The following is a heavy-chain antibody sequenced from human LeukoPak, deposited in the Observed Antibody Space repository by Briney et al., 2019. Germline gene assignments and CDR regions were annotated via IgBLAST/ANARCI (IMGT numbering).Heavy chain of an antibody. Sequence: SGTLSLTCTVSGGSISSYYWSWIRQPPGKGLKWIGYIYYSGSTNYNPSLKSRVTISVDTSKNQFSLKLSSVTAADTAVYYCASQNYYDSSGAAFDYWGQGTLVTVSS. D-gene: IGHD3-22*01. CDR1: GGSISSYY. V-gene: IGHV4-59*01. CDR2: IYYSGST. J-gene: IGHJ4*02. CDR3: ASQNYYDSSGAAFDY.